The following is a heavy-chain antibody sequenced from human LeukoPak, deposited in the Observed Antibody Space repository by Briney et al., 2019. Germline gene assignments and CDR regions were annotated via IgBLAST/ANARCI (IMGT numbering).Heavy chain of an antibody. J-gene: IGHJ5*02. CDR3: ARNPSAGYCSSTSCYTGGNWFDP. V-gene: IGHV1-8*01. CDR2: MNPNSGNT. CDR1: GHTFTSYD. D-gene: IGHD2-2*02. Sequence: GASVKVSCKASGHTFTSYDINWVRQATGQGLEWMGWMNPNSGNTGYAQKFQGRVTMTRNTSISTAYMELSSLRSEDTAVYYCARNPSAGYCSSTSCYTGGNWFDPWGQGTLVTVSS.